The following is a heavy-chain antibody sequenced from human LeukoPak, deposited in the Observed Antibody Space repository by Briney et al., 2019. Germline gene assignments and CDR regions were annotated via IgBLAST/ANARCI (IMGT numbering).Heavy chain of an antibody. CDR3: AKQSRSSGWYPIDY. V-gene: IGHV3-23*01. J-gene: IGHJ4*02. CDR2: ISSSYSTI. Sequence: GGSLRLSCAASRFTFSNYWMSWVRQAPGKGLEWVSYISSSYSTIYYADSVKGRFTISRDNSKNTLYLQMNSLRAEDTAVYYCAKQSRSSGWYPIDYWGQGTLVTVSS. D-gene: IGHD6-19*01. CDR1: RFTFSNYW.